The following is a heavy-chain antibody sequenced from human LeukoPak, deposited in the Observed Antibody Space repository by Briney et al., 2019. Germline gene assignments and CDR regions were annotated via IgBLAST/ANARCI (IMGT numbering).Heavy chain of an antibody. Sequence: PSETLSLTCAVYGGSFSGYYWSWIRQPPGKGLEWIGEINHSGSANYNPSLKSRVTISVDTSKNQFSLKLSSVTAADTAVYYCARESRNYYGSGSYYSRNTGHYYYYMDVWGKGTTVTISS. CDR3: ARESRNYYGSGSYYSRNTGHYYYYMDV. CDR2: INHSGSA. D-gene: IGHD3-10*01. J-gene: IGHJ6*03. V-gene: IGHV4-34*01. CDR1: GGSFSGYY.